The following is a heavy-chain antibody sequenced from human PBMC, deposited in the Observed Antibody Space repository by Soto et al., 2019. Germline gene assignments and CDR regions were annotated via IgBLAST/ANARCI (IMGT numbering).Heavy chain of an antibody. J-gene: IGHJ4*02. CDR1: GCRFSRSA. V-gene: IGHV3-30-3*01. D-gene: IGHD3-10*01. CDR2: ISRDGSSK. CDR3: ARSRKGAFPDSINF. Sequence: WRPLRLSCAASGCRFSRSAMHLVRQAPGAGLAWVAVISRDGSSKYYGDSVKGRFTVSRDNSNNTLYLSMTSLRPDDKAVFYCARSRKGAFPDSINFWGQG.